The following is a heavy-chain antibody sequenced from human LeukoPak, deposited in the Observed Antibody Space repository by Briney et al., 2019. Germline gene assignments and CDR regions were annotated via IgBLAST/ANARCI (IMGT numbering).Heavy chain of an antibody. V-gene: IGHV3-21*01. CDR1: GFTFSSYP. J-gene: IGHJ4*02. Sequence: AGGSLRLSCAASGFTFSSYPMTWVRQAPGRGLEWVSSITSTGSYIYYADSVKGRFTISRDNAKNSLYLHMNSLRAEDTAVYYCARSRPGISVSGTEACDYWGQGTLVTVSS. CDR2: ITSTGSYI. D-gene: IGHD6-19*01. CDR3: ARSRPGISVSGTEACDY.